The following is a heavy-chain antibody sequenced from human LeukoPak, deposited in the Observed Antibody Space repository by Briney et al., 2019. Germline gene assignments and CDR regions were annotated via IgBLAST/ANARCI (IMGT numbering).Heavy chain of an antibody. Sequence: PSETLSLTCAVYGGSFSGYYLSWIRQPPGKGLEWIGEINHSGSTNYNPSLKSRVTISVDTSKNQFSLKLSSVTAADTAVYYCARGRYSSGYYFGLSRSKFDYWGQGTLVTVSS. CDR2: INHSGST. CDR1: GGSFSGYY. J-gene: IGHJ4*02. CDR3: ARGRYSSGYYFGLSRSKFDY. D-gene: IGHD3-22*01. V-gene: IGHV4-34*01.